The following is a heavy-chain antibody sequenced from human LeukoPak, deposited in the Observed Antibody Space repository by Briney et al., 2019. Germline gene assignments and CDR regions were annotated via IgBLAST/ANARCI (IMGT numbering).Heavy chain of an antibody. D-gene: IGHD6-13*01. J-gene: IGHJ5*02. Sequence: ASVKVSCKASGGTFSSYAISWVRQAPGQGLGWMGRIIPILGIANYAQKFQGRVTITADKSTSTAYMELSSLRSEDTAVYYCARGQPPLPHNWFDPWGQGTLVTVSS. CDR1: GGTFSSYA. V-gene: IGHV1-69*04. CDR2: IIPILGIA. CDR3: ARGQPPLPHNWFDP.